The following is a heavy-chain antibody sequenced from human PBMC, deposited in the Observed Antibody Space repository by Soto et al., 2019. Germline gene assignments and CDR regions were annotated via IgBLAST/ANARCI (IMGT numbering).Heavy chain of an antibody. CDR3: ARDGDYFVSGTYGYLDY. D-gene: IGHD3-10*01. CDR2: IRSKAYGGTT. CDR1: GFTFDDYA. V-gene: IGHV3-49*04. Sequence: PGGSLRLSCRASGFTFDDYAMSWVRQAPGKRLEWVGFIRSKAYGGTTEYAASVKGRFTISRDDSKSFAYLQMNSLKTEDTAVYFCARDGDYFVSGTYGYLDYWGLGTLVTVSS. J-gene: IGHJ4*02.